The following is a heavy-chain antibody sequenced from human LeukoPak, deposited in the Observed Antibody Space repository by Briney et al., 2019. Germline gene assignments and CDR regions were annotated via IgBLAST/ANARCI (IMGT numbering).Heavy chain of an antibody. Sequence: GGSLRLSCAASGFIFSYYGMNWVRQAPGKGLEWLSFIRSDGTTEDYAESVKGRFTIARDNSKNTVFLQVDSLRVEDTAVYYCARDGIGHHIDYWGQGTLVTVSS. V-gene: IGHV3-30*02. CDR2: IRSDGTTE. D-gene: IGHD1-14*01. CDR1: GFIFSYYG. CDR3: ARDGIGHHIDY. J-gene: IGHJ4*02.